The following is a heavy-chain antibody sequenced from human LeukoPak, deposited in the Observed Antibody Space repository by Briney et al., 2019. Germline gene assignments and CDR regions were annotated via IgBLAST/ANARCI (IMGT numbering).Heavy chain of an antibody. V-gene: IGHV1-2*04. CDR1: GYTFTGYY. CDR3: ARVIVESSGYYLGRYYYYGMDV. Sequence: ASVKVSCKASGYTFTGYYMHWVRQAPGQGLEWMGWINPNSAGTNYAQKFQDWVTMTRDPSISTAYMELSRLRSDDTAVYYCARVIVESSGYYLGRYYYYGMDVWGQGTTLTVSS. J-gene: IGHJ6*02. CDR2: INPNSAGT. D-gene: IGHD3-22*01.